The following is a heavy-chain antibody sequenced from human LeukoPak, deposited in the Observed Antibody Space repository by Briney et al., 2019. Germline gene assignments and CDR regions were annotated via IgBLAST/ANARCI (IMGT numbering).Heavy chain of an antibody. CDR1: GGTFSSYA. J-gene: IGHJ4*02. V-gene: IGHV1-18*01. Sequence: ASVKVSCKASGGTFSSYAISWVRQAPGQGLEWMGWISAYNGNTNYAQRLQGRVTMTTDTSTSTAYMELRSLRSDDTAVYYCARDQSSDYCDSSGYYPPTYWGQGTLVTVSS. CDR2: ISAYNGNT. CDR3: ARDQSSDYCDSSGYYPPTY. D-gene: IGHD3-22*01.